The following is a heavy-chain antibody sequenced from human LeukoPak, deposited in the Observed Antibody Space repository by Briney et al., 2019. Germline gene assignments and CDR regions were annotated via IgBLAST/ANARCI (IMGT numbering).Heavy chain of an antibody. CDR2: IKQDGSEK. CDR1: GFTFSSYW. V-gene: IGHV3-7*01. Sequence: GGSLRLSCAASGFTFSSYWMSWVGQAPGKGLEWVASIKQDGSEKYYVDSVKGRFTISRDNAKNSLYLQMNSLRAEDTAVYYCARDCSSTSCYRGGFDPWGQGTLVTVSS. J-gene: IGHJ5*02. D-gene: IGHD2-2*02. CDR3: ARDCSSTSCYRGGFDP.